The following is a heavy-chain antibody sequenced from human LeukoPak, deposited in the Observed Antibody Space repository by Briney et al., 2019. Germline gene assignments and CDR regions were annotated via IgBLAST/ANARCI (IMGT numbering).Heavy chain of an antibody. V-gene: IGHV3-21*01. D-gene: IGHD3-3*01. Sequence: GGSLRLSCAASGFTFSSYSMNWVRQAPGKGLEWVSSIDPSSTYIYYADSVKGRFTISRDNAQNSLYLQMNSLRAEDTAVYYCARGGMSYYDFWSGHSEFQYWGQGTLVTVSS. CDR2: IDPSSTYI. CDR3: ARGGMSYYDFWSGHSEFQY. CDR1: GFTFSSYS. J-gene: IGHJ1*01.